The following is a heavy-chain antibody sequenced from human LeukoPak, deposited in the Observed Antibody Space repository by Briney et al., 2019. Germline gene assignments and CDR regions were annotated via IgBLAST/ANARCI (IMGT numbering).Heavy chain of an antibody. V-gene: IGHV1-2*02. J-gene: IGHJ4*02. Sequence: ASVKVSCKASGYTFTGYYMHWVRQAPGQGLEWMGWINPNSGGTNYAQKFQGRVTMTRDTSISTAYMQLRSLRSEDTAMYYCARDPLDSSGSFVPFDYWGQGTLVTVSS. CDR2: INPNSGGT. D-gene: IGHD3-22*01. CDR1: GYTFTGYY. CDR3: ARDPLDSSGSFVPFDY.